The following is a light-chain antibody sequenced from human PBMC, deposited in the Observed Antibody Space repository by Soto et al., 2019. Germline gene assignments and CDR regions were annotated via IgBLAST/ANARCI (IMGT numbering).Light chain of an antibody. CDR3: QQSYSAAHFT. Sequence: DIQMTQSPSSLSASVGARVTITCRASESIGSHLNWYQQKPGQAPKALIYAVSSLQSGVPSRFSGSGSGTDFTLTISSLQPEDFATYYCQQSYSAAHFTFGPGTKVEIK. J-gene: IGKJ3*01. CDR1: ESIGSH. V-gene: IGKV1-39*01. CDR2: AVS.